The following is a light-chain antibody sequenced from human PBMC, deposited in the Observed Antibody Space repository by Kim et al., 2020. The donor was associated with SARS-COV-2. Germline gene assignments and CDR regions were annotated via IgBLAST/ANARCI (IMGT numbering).Light chain of an antibody. Sequence: PASISCVSSKSLLYSNGYNYLDWYVQGSGQSPQLLIWWGSSRASGVPERFSGSGSGTDLTLRISRVEAEDVGIYYGMQAVHVPPYTVGQGTKLEIK. J-gene: IGKJ2*01. CDR2: WGS. CDR3: MQAVHVPPYT. V-gene: IGKV2-28*01. CDR1: KSLLYSNGYNY.